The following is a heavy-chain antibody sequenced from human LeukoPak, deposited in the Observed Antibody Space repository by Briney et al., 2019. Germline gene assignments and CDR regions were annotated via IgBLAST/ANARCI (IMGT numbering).Heavy chain of an antibody. V-gene: IGHV1-18*01. CDR3: ALPRGGYSSSPFDY. J-gene: IGHJ4*02. D-gene: IGHD6-6*01. Sequence: ASVKDSCKASGYTFTGYGLSWVRQAPGQGLEWMGWITTYNGNTNFAQKVQGRVTMTTDTSTSTAYMELRSLRSDDTAVYYCALPRGGYSSSPFDYWGQGALVTVSS. CDR2: ITTYNGNT. CDR1: GYTFTGYG.